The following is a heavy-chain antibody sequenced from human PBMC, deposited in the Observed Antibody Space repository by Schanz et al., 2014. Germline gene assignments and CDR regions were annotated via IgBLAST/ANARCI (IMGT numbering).Heavy chain of an antibody. V-gene: IGHV7-4-1*02. Sequence: QVQLVQSGVEVKKPGASVRVSCKASGYTFTRFGMNWVRQAPGQGLEWMGWIHTVTGNPTYAQDFTGRFVFSLDASVSTAYLQINSLLAEDTAIYYCATEGPRSSWPPHFGYWGQGTLVTVSP. CDR1: GYTFTRFG. D-gene: IGHD6-13*01. J-gene: IGHJ4*02. CDR2: IHTVTGNP. CDR3: ATEGPRSSWPPHFGY.